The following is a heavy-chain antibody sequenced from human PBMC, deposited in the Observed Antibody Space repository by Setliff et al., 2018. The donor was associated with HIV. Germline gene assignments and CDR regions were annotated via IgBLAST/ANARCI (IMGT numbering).Heavy chain of an antibody. D-gene: IGHD6-19*01. CDR3: ARLRQWLAFFDS. CDR1: GGSISSTSYY. CDR2: ISSTGIT. J-gene: IGHJ4*02. V-gene: IGHV4-39*01. Sequence: PSETLSLTCTVSGGSISSTSYYWGWIRQPPGTGLEWIGSISSTGITNYNPSLKSQVTISVDTSQNQFSLKLTSVTAADTAVYYCARLRQWLAFFDSWGQGTLVTVSS.